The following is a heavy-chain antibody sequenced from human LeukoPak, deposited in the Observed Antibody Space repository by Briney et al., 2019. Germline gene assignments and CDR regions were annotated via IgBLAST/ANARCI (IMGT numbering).Heavy chain of an antibody. CDR2: ISSNGGST. Sequence: GGSLRLSCSASGFTFSSYAMHWGRQAPGKGLEYVSAISSNGGSTYYADSVKGRFTISRDNSKNTLYLQMSSLRAEDTAVYYCVTRDREYSSGWYGSDYWGQGTLVTVSS. V-gene: IGHV3-64D*06. D-gene: IGHD6-19*01. CDR3: VTRDREYSSGWYGSDY. J-gene: IGHJ4*02. CDR1: GFTFSSYA.